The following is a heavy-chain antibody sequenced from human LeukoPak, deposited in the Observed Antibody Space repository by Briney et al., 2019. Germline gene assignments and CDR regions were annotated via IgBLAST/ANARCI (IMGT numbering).Heavy chain of an antibody. J-gene: IGHJ4*02. Sequence: ASVTVSCKVSGYTFTSYYMHWVRQAPGQGLEWMGIINPSGGSTSYAQKFQGRVTMTRDTSTSTVYMELSSLRSEDTAVYYCARESVPATIDYWGQGTLVTVSS. D-gene: IGHD2-2*01. V-gene: IGHV1-46*01. CDR3: ARESVPATIDY. CDR2: INPSGGST. CDR1: GYTFTSYY.